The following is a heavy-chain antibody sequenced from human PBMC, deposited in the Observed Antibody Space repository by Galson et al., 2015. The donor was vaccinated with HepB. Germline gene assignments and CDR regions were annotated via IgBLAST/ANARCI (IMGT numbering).Heavy chain of an antibody. CDR3: ARHFGSGSRDAFDI. CDR1: GYSFTTYW. V-gene: IGHV5-51*01. D-gene: IGHD3-10*01. J-gene: IGHJ3*02. Sequence: QSGAEVKKPGESLKISCKGSGYSFTTYWIGWVRQMPGKGLEWMGIIYPDDLDTRYSPSFQGQVTFSADKSISTAYLQWSSLRASDTAMYFCARHFGSGSRDAFDIWGQGTMVTVSS. CDR2: IYPDDLDT.